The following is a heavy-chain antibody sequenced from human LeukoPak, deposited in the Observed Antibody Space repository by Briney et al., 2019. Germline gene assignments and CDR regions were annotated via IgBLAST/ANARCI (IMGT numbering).Heavy chain of an antibody. D-gene: IGHD5-12*01. CDR1: GGSFSGYY. V-gene: IGHV4-34*01. CDR2: INHSGST. Sequence: PSETLSLTCAVYGGSFSGYYWSWIRQPPGKGLEWIGEINHSGSTNYNPSLKSRVTISVDTSKNQFSLKLSSVTAADTAVYYCAREGRGYSGYDSLGDYWGQGTLVTVSS. CDR3: AREGRGYSGYDSLGDY. J-gene: IGHJ4*02.